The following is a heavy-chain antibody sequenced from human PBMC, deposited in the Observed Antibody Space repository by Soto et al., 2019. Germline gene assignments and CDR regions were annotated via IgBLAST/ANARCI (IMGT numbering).Heavy chain of an antibody. J-gene: IGHJ4*02. CDR3: ARAIGYGSGSYYKGPSDY. CDR2: IWYDGSNK. Sequence: HAGSLKISCAASGVTFRSSGMHGVRQAPGKGLEWVAVIWYDGSNKYYADSVKGRFTISRDNSKNTLYLQMNSLRAEDTAVYYCARAIGYGSGSYYKGPSDYWGQGTLVTVSS. D-gene: IGHD3-10*01. V-gene: IGHV3-33*01. CDR1: GVTFRSSG.